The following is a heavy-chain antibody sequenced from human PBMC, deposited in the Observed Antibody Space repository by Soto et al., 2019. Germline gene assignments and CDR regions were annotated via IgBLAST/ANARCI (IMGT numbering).Heavy chain of an antibody. CDR3: ARVGSSSFKYYYMDV. CDR2: INYSGST. CDR1: GGSISSYY. Sequence: QVQLQESGPGLVKPSETLSLTCTVSGGSISSYYWSWIRQPPGKGLEWIGYINYSGSTNYNPSLKSRVTISVDTSKKQFSLKLSSVTAADTAVYYCARVGSSSFKYYYMDVWGKGTTVTVSS. V-gene: IGHV4-59*01. J-gene: IGHJ6*03. D-gene: IGHD6-13*01.